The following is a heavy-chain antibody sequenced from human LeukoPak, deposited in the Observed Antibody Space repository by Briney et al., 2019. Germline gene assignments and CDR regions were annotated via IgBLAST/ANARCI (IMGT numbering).Heavy chain of an antibody. CDR1: GYTFTCYY. V-gene: IGHV1-2*02. D-gene: IGHD3/OR15-3a*01. J-gene: IGHJ4*02. Sequence: ASVTVSCKASGYTFTCYYMHWVRQPPGQGREWMGWINPNSGGTNKAQKFQGRATMTRDTSITTASMDLSRQRSGDPAVYDCAIVVEDNDFWTGYNYWGQGTLVTVSS. CDR3: AIVVEDNDFWTGYNY. CDR2: INPNSGGT.